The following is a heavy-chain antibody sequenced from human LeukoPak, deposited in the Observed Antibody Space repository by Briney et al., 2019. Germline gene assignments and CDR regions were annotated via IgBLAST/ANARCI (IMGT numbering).Heavy chain of an antibody. CDR2: IYYSGST. CDR3: AREAADSSGYYYSRGVVFDY. J-gene: IGHJ4*02. V-gene: IGHV4-59*12. CDR1: GGSISSYY. D-gene: IGHD3-22*01. Sequence: SETLSPTCTVSGGSISSYYWSWIRQPPGKGLEWIGYIYYSGSTNYNPSLKSRVTISVDTSENQFSLKLSSVTAADTAVYYCAREAADSSGYYYSRGVVFDYWGQGTLVTVSS.